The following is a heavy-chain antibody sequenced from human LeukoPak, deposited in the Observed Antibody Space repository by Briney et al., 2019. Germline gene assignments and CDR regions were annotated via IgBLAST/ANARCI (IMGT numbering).Heavy chain of an antibody. J-gene: IGHJ6*02. V-gene: IGHV6-1*01. Sequence: SQTLSLTCAISGDSVYSNGAAWNWIRQSPSRGLEWLGRTYYRSKWYNDYGVFVKSRITINPDTSKNQFSLQLNSVTPEDTAVYYCARGGDYGSGVYYYGMDVWGQGTTVTVSS. CDR3: ARGGDYGSGVYYYGMDV. CDR2: TYYRSKWYN. CDR1: GDSVYSNGAA. D-gene: IGHD3-10*01.